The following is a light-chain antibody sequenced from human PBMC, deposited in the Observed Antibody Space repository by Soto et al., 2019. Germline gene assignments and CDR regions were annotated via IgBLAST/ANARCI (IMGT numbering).Light chain of an antibody. CDR1: SSDVGGYNY. V-gene: IGLV2-8*01. CDR3: SSYAGSKGV. Sequence: QSALTQPPSASGSPGQSVTISCTGTSSDVGGYNYVSWYQQHPGKAPKLMIYEVSKRPSGVPDRFSGSKSGNTASLTVSGLQAEEEADYYCSSYAGSKGVFGGGTKLTVL. CDR2: EVS. J-gene: IGLJ2*01.